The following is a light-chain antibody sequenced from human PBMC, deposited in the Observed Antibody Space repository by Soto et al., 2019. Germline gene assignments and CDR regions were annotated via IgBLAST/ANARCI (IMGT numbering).Light chain of an antibody. CDR2: WAS. V-gene: IGKV4-1*01. CDR1: QSVLYSSNNKNY. Sequence: DIVMTQSPDSLAVSLGERATINCKSSQSVLYSSNNKNYLAWYQQRPGQPPKLLIYWASTRESGVPDRFSGSGSGTDLTLTITSLQAEDVAVYYCQPYESTPPTVGQGTKLEIK. CDR3: QPYESTPPT. J-gene: IGKJ2*01.